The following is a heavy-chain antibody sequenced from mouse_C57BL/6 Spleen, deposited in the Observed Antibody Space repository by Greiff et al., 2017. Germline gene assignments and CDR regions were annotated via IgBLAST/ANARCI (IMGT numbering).Heavy chain of an antibody. CDR3: ARVASTMVTTGGYFDY. V-gene: IGHV1-55*01. CDR1: GYTFASYW. Sequence: VQLQQPGAELVKPGASVKMSCKASGYTFASYWITWVKPRPGQGLEWIGDIYPGSGSTNYNEKFKSKATLTVDTSSSTAYMQLSSLTSEDSAVYYCARVASTMVTTGGYFDYWGQGTTLTVSS. J-gene: IGHJ2*01. D-gene: IGHD2-2*01. CDR2: IYPGSGST.